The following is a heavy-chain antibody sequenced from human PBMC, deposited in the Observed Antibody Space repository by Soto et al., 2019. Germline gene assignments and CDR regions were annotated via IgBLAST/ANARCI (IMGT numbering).Heavy chain of an antibody. D-gene: IGHD2-15*01. CDR2: ISAYNGNT. CDR3: AVAVAATHPFDY. CDR1: GYTFTSYG. V-gene: IGHV1-18*04. Sequence: ASVEVSCKASGYTFTSYGISWVRQAPGQGLEWMGWISAYNGNTNYAQNLQGRVTMTTDTSTSTAYMELRSLRSDDTAVYYCAVAVAATHPFDYWGQGTRGTVS. J-gene: IGHJ4*02.